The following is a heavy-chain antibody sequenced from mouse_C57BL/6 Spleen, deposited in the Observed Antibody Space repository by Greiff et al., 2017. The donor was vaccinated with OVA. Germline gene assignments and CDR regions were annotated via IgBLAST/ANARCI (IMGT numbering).Heavy chain of an antibody. V-gene: IGHV1-64*01. CDR3: DCSGACDKETWFAY. CDR2: IHPNSGST. Sequence: VQLKQPGAELVKPGASVKLSCKASGYTFTSYWMHWVKQRPGQGLEWIGMIHPNSGSTNYNEKFKSKATLTVDKSSSTAYMQLSSLTSEDSAVYYCDCSGACDKETWFAYWGQGTLVTVSA. J-gene: IGHJ3*01. D-gene: IGHD3-1*01. CDR1: GYTFTSYW.